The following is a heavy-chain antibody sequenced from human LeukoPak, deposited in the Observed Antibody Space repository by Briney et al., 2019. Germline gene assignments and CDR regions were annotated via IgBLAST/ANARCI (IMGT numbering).Heavy chain of an antibody. CDR3: ARARRDGYNYPDY. D-gene: IGHD5-24*01. J-gene: IGHJ4*02. V-gene: IGHV3-11*04. CDR1: GFTVSDYY. Sequence: GGSLRLSCAASGFTVSDYYMSWIRQAPGKGLEWVSYISSSGDTIYFADSVNGRFTMSRDNAKNSLYLRMNSLTAEDTALYYCARARRDGYNYPDYWGQGTLVTVSS. CDR2: ISSSGDTI.